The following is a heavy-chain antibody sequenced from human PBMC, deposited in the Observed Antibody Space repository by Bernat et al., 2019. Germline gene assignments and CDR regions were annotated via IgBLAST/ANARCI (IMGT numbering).Heavy chain of an antibody. V-gene: IGHV3-73*01. CDR1: GFTFSGSA. J-gene: IGHJ4*02. Sequence: EVQLVESGGGLVQPGGSLKLSFAASGFTFSGSAMHWVRQASGKGLEWVGRFRSKANSYATAYAASVKGRLTISRDDSKNTAYLQMNSLKTEDTAVYYCTGGSLYYFDYWGQGTLVTVSS. CDR3: TGGSLYYFDY. CDR2: FRSKANSYAT. D-gene: IGHD3-16*01.